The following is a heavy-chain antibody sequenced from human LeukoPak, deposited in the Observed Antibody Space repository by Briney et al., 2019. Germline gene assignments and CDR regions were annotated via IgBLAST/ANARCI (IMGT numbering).Heavy chain of an antibody. CDR3: ARDPLGDDSSGYGYYYYGMDV. V-gene: IGHV4-31*03. J-gene: IGHJ6*02. D-gene: IGHD3-22*01. CDR2: IYYSGST. Sequence: SQTLSLTCTVSGGSVSSGGYYWSWIRQHPGKGLEWIGYIYYSGSTYYNPSLKSRVTILVDTSKNQFFLKLSSVTAADTAVYYCARDPLGDDSSGYGYYYYGMDVWGQGTTVTVSS. CDR1: GGSVSSGGYY.